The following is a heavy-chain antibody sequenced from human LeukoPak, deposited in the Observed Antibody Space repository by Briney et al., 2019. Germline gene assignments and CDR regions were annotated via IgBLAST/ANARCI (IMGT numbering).Heavy chain of an antibody. V-gene: IGHV4-34*01. J-gene: IGHJ5*02. CDR1: GGSISSYY. CDR2: INHSGST. D-gene: IGHD2-15*01. Sequence: SETLSLTCTVSGGSISSYYWSWIRQPPGKGLEWIGEINHSGSTNYNPSLKSRVTISVDTSKNQFSLKLSSVTAADTAVYYCARRRVVVVAARWFDPWGQGTLVTVSS. CDR3: ARRRVVVVAARWFDP.